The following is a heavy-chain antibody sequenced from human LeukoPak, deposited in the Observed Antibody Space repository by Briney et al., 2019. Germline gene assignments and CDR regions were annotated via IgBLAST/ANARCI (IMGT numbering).Heavy chain of an antibody. D-gene: IGHD1-26*01. V-gene: IGHV4-59*01. CDR3: ARVRSGEGAFDY. CDR2: IYYSGST. J-gene: IGHJ4*02. Sequence: TSETLSLTCTVSGGSISSYYWSWIRQPPGKRLEWIGYIYYSGSTNYNPSLKSRVTISVDTSKNQFSLKLSSVTAADTAVYYCARVRSGEGAFDYWGQGTLVTVSS. CDR1: GGSISSYY.